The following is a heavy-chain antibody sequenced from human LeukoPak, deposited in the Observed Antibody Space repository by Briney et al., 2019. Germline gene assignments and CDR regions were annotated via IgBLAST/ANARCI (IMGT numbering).Heavy chain of an antibody. CDR1: GYTFSSHD. J-gene: IGHJ1*01. V-gene: IGHV1-8*01. CDR3: ARRVGSGWPVQH. Sequence: ASVKVSCKASGYTFSSHDINWVRQATGQGLEWMGWMNPNSGNTGYAQKFQGRLNMTRNTSISTAYMELGSLRSEDTAVYYCARRVGSGWPVQHWGQGTLVTVSS. D-gene: IGHD6-19*01. CDR2: MNPNSGNT.